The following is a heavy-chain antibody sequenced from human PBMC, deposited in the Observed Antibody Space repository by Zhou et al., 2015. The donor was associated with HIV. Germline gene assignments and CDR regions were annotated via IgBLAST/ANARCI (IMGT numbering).Heavy chain of an antibody. V-gene: IGHV1-2*02. CDR2: FNPHSGAT. Sequence: QVQLVQSGAEVKKPGSSVTVSCKASGYTFIDYYLHWVRQAPGKGLEWMGWFNPHSGATDYAQKFQGRLTMTRDTSINTAYMQLRRLRSDDTAVYYCATGCSTTRCFTEYGMDVWGPRGPTVTVSS. J-gene: IGHJ6*01. CDR1: GYTFIDYY. D-gene: IGHD2-2*02. CDR3: ATGCSTTRCFTEYGMDV.